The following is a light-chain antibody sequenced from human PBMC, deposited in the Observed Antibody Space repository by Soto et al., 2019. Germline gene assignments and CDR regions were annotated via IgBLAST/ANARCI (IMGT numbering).Light chain of an antibody. V-gene: IGKV2D-29*01. CDR1: QSILHSDGQTY. CDR2: ESV. Sequence: DVVMTQTPLSLSVTPGQPASISCRSTQSILHSDGQTYLYWFLQRPGQPPQRLISESVNRFSGVADRFSGSGSGTDCTLKISRVEAEDVVAYYCRQSIELPYTFGQGPKLEIK. J-gene: IGKJ2*01. CDR3: RQSIELPYT.